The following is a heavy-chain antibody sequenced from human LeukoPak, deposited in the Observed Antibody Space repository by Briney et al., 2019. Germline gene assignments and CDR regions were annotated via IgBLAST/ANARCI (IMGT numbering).Heavy chain of an antibody. V-gene: IGHV1-69*13. Sequence: SVKVSCKASGGTYSSYAISWVRQAPGQGLEWMGGIIPIFGTAKYAQKFQGRVTITADESTSTAYMELSSLRSEDTAVYYCASLDDYVWGSYRYTPFDYWGQGTLVTVSS. J-gene: IGHJ4*02. D-gene: IGHD3-16*02. CDR3: ASLDDYVWGSYRYTPFDY. CDR1: GGTYSSYA. CDR2: IIPIFGTA.